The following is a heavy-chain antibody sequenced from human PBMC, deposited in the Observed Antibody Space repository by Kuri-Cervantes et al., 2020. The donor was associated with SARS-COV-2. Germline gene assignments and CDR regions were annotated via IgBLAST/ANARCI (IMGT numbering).Heavy chain of an antibody. J-gene: IGHJ4*02. V-gene: IGHV3-23*01. Sequence: GGSLRLSCAASGFTFSSYAMSWVRQAPGKGLEWVSAISGSGGSTYYADSAKGRFTISRDNSKNTLYLQMNSLRAEDTAVYYCAKVESQVEDDYVGDYWGYFDYWGQGTLVTVSS. CDR2: ISGSGGST. D-gene: IGHD4-17*01. CDR1: GFTFSSYA. CDR3: AKVESQVEDDYVGDYWGYFDY.